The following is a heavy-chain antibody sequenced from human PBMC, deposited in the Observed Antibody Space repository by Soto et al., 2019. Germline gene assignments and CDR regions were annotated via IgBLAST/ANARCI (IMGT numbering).Heavy chain of an antibody. J-gene: IGHJ4*02. CDR2: ISFDGSNK. CDR1: GFTLSIYA. Sequence: QVQLVESGGGVVQPGRSLRLSCAASGFTLSIYAMHWVRQAPGKGLEWVAVISFDGSNKDYADSVKGRFAISRDNSQNTLYLQMNSLRAEDPAVYYCANLIVGPKTAGYWGQGTLVTVSS. CDR3: ANLIVGPKTAGY. D-gene: IGHD1-26*01. V-gene: IGHV3-30*18.